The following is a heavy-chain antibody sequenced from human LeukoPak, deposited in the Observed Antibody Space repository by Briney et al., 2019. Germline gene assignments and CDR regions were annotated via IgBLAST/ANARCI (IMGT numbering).Heavy chain of an antibody. CDR1: GYTFTGYY. Sequence: GASVKVSCKASGYTFTGYYMHWVRQAPGQGLEWMGWINPNSGGTNYAQKFQGRVTMTRDTSISTAYMELSRLRSDDTAVYYCARDPGRCSSTSCRREFDYWGQGTLVTVSS. V-gene: IGHV1-2*02. D-gene: IGHD2-2*01. J-gene: IGHJ4*02. CDR2: INPNSGGT. CDR3: ARDPGRCSSTSCRREFDY.